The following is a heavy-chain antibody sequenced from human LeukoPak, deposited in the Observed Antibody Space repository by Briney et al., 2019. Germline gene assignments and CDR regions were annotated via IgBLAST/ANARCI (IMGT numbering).Heavy chain of an antibody. Sequence: SETLSLTCTVSGLPISSGYYWSWIRQSPGQGLEWIGSIHHSGTAFYNPSLKSRVTMSVDKSKNQFSLKLSSVTAADTAIYHCAKDGVGRFRYYYYYMDVWGNGTTVTVSS. V-gene: IGHV4-38-2*02. J-gene: IGHJ6*03. D-gene: IGHD3-10*01. CDR1: GLPISSGYY. CDR3: AKDGVGRFRYYYYYMDV. CDR2: IHHSGTA.